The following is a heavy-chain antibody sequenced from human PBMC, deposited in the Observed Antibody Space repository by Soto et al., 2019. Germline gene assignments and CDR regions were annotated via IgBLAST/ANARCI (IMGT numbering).Heavy chain of an antibody. CDR3: ARVSNSWGVRIAEDGKIGY. D-gene: IGHD6-13*01. V-gene: IGHV4-31*03. CDR2: IYYSGST. CDR1: GGSISSGGYY. Sequence: QVQLQESGPGLVKPSQTLSLTSTVSGGSISSGGYYLCYILHHSGKGLDGMGYIYYSGSTYCNPYPKSGVHISVDTSKNQFSLKLSSVPAADTAVYSCARVSNSWGVRIAEDGKIGYWGQGTPVTVSP. J-gene: IGHJ4*02.